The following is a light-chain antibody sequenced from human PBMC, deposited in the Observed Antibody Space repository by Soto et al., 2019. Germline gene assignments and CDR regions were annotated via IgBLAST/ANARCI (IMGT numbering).Light chain of an antibody. J-gene: IGKJ1*01. V-gene: IGKV3-20*01. CDR3: QQYGSSLTWT. Sequence: EFVLTQSPATWSLSPVATATLSCRSSQSVSSSYLAWYQQKPGQAPRLLIYGASSRATGIPDRFSGSGSGTDFTLTISRLEPEHFAVYYCQQYGSSLTWTFGQGTKVDI. CDR1: QSVSSSY. CDR2: GAS.